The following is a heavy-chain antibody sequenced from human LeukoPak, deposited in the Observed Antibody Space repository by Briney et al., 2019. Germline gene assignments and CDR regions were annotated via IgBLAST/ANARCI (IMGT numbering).Heavy chain of an antibody. CDR3: ATEGGDQFDY. CDR1: GGSISSGGYS. V-gene: IGHV4-30-2*01. D-gene: IGHD2-21*02. CDR2: IYHSGST. Sequence: SQTLSLTCAVSGGSISSGGYSWSWIRQPPGKGLEWIGYIYHSGSTYYNPSLKSRVTISVDTSKNQFSLKLSSVTAADTAVYYCATEGGDQFDYWGQGTLVTVSS. J-gene: IGHJ4*02.